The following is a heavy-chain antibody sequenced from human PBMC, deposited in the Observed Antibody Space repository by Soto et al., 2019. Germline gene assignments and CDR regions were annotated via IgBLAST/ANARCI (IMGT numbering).Heavy chain of an antibody. V-gene: IGHV2-5*02. CDR2: IYWDDDK. Sequence: QITLKESGTTLVKPTQTLTLTCTFSGFSLSTSGVGVGWIRQPPGKALEWLALIYWDDDKRYSPSLKSRLTITKDSCKNQVVVTMTNKDPVDTATYYCAHSVRWLQLFDYWGQGTLVTVSS. J-gene: IGHJ4*02. D-gene: IGHD1-1*01. CDR1: GFSLSTSGVG. CDR3: AHSVRWLQLFDY.